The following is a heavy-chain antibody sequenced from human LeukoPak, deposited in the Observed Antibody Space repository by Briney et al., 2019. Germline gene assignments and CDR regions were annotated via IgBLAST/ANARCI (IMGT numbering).Heavy chain of an antibody. V-gene: IGHV4-59*08. D-gene: IGHD2-15*01. J-gene: IGHJ4*02. Sequence: SETLSHTCTVSGGSICSYYWSWSRHPLGKGLEEIGDIYYSGSTNYNPSLTSRVNISVDTYNIQFALKLSSVPAADTAVYYCARRGGCYGAEYFDYWGQGTLVTVSS. CDR2: IYYSGST. CDR1: GGSICSYY. CDR3: ARRGGCYGAEYFDY.